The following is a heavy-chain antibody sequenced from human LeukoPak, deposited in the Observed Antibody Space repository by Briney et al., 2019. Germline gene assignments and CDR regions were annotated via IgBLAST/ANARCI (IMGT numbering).Heavy chain of an antibody. V-gene: IGHV5-51*01. J-gene: IGHJ3*02. CDR3: ASPLGGLAGYYTHHGAFDI. Sequence: RGESLKISCKGSGYSFTNYWIGWVRQMPGKGLEWMGIIYPGDSDTRYSPSFQGQVTISADKSISTAYLQWSSLKASDTAMYYCASPLGGLAGYYTHHGAFDIWGQGTMVTVSS. CDR2: IYPGDSDT. D-gene: IGHD3/OR15-3a*01. CDR1: GYSFTNYW.